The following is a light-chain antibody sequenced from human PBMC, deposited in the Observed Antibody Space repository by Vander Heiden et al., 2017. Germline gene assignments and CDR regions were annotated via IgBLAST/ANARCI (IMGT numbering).Light chain of an antibody. CDR2: EGS. CDR3: CSYAGSSLPYV. Sequence: QSALTQPASVSGSPGQSITISCTGTSSDVGSYNLVSWYQQPPGKAPKLMIYEGSKRPSGVSNHFSGSKSGNTASLTISGLQAEDEADYYCCSYAGSSLPYVFGTGTKVTVL. J-gene: IGLJ1*01. CDR1: SSDVGSYNL. V-gene: IGLV2-23*01.